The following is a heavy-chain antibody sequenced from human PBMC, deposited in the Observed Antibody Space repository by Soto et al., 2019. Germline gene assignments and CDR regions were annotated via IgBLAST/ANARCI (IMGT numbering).Heavy chain of an antibody. V-gene: IGHV3-23*01. CDR2: TSGSGDDT. J-gene: IGHJ4*02. CDR1: GFTFSNYA. CDR3: VKSGCSTIGCKLLHY. Sequence: LRLSCAASGFTFSNYAMIWVRQAPGKGLEWVSSTSGSGDDTCYADSVKGRFTISRDISKSTLHLQLNTLRVEDTAVYYCVKSGCSTIGCKLLHYCGQGTPVTVSS. D-gene: IGHD6-13*01.